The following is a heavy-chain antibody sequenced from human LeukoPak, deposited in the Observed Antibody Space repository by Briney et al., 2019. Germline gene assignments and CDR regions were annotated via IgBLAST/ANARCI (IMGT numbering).Heavy chain of an antibody. D-gene: IGHD3-9*01. Sequence: SETLSLTCSVSGGSFSSSAYYWGWIRQPPGKGLEWIGSIYYSGSTYYNPSLKSRVTISVDTSKSQFSLKLSSVTAADTAVYYCARRRVYDILTGYQYYFDYWGQGTLVTVSS. J-gene: IGHJ4*02. CDR2: IYYSGST. CDR3: ARRRVYDILTGYQYYFDY. V-gene: IGHV4-39*07. CDR1: GGSFSSSAYY.